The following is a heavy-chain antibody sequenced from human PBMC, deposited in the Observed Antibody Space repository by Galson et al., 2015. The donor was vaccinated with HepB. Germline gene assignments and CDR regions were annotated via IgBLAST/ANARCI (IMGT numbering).Heavy chain of an antibody. D-gene: IGHD3-3*01. J-gene: IGHJ6*02. CDR2: ISFDGNNQ. Sequence: SLRLSCAASGFTFSNYPMHWVRQAPGKGLEWVAVISFDGNNQYHADSLKGRFTISRDNSKNTLYLQMNILRPEDTAVYYCARGAVRIFGVVPDSWGQGTTVAVYS. CDR1: GFTFSNYP. V-gene: IGHV3-30*04. CDR3: ARGAVRIFGVVPDS.